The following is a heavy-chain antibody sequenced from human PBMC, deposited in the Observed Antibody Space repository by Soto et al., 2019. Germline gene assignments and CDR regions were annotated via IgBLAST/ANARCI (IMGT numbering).Heavy chain of an antibody. D-gene: IGHD3-22*01. J-gene: IGHJ4*02. V-gene: IGHV3-23*01. CDR1: GFTFSTYA. Sequence: EVQLLESGGGLVQPGGSLRLSCAASGFTFSTYAMSWVRQAPGKGLEWVSAISSGGTSTYYADSVKGRFTISRDNSKKTLFLQMISLRAEDTAIYYCAKDGPGFYDTSGRGYLGQGTLVTVSS. CDR2: ISSGGTST. CDR3: AKDGPGFYDTSGRGY.